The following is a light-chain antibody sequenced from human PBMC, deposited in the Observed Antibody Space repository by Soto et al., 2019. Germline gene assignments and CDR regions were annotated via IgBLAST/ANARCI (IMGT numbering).Light chain of an antibody. Sequence: QSALTQPPSASGSPGQSVTISCTGKNSDVGSYNYVSWYQQHPGKAPKLMIFEVSKRPSGVPDRFSGSKSGNTASLTVYGLQAEDDADYYCRSYAGTNTRDLFGTGTKLNVL. CDR1: NSDVGSYNY. V-gene: IGLV2-8*01. CDR2: EVS. J-gene: IGLJ1*01. CDR3: RSYAGTNTRDL.